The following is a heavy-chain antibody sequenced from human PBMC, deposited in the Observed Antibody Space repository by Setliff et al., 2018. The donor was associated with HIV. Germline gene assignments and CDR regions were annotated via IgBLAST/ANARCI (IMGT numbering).Heavy chain of an antibody. V-gene: IGHV7-4-1*04. J-gene: IGHJ5*02. CDR1: GYIFSSYA. CDR2: INTNTGNP. CDR3: ARDRDSGNWGDYNWLDP. D-gene: IGHD6-13*01. Sequence: ASVKVSCKASGYIFSSYAINWVRQAPGQGLEWMGWINTNTGNPTYAQGFTGRFVFSLDTSVNMTYLQISSLKAEDTAVYYCARDRDSGNWGDYNWLDPWGQGTLVTVSS.